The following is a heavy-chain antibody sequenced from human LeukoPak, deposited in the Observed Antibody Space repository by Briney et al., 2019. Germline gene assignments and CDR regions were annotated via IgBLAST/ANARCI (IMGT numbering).Heavy chain of an antibody. CDR1: GFTFSSYS. Sequence: GGSLRLSCAASGFTFSSYSMNWVRQAPGKGLEWVSSISSSSSYIYYADSVKGRFTISRDNAKNSLYLQMNSLRAEDTAVYYCARHLVVPAQYYYYYYGMDVWGQGTTVTVSS. CDR3: ARHLVVPAQYYYYYYGMDV. CDR2: ISSSSSYI. J-gene: IGHJ6*02. V-gene: IGHV3-21*01. D-gene: IGHD2-2*01.